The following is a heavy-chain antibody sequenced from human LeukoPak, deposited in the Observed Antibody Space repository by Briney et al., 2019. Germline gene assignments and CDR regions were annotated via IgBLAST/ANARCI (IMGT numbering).Heavy chain of an antibody. Sequence: PGGSLRLSCAASGFTFSSYGMHWVRQAPGKGLEWVAVIWYDGSNKYYADSVKGRFTISRDNSKNTLYLQMNSLRAEDTAVYYCARELWLTGVQFFDYWGQGTLVTVSS. D-gene: IGHD7-27*01. J-gene: IGHJ4*02. CDR1: GFTFSSYG. V-gene: IGHV3-33*01. CDR3: ARELWLTGVQFFDY. CDR2: IWYDGSNK.